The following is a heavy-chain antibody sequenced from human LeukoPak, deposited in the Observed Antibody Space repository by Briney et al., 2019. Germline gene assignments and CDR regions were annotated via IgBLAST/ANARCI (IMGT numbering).Heavy chain of an antibody. CDR1: GFTFSNYA. CDR3: AELGITMIGGV. J-gene: IGHJ6*04. CDR2: ISGSGGYT. V-gene: IGHV3-23*01. D-gene: IGHD3-10*02. Sequence: PGGSLRLSCAASGFTFSNYAMSWVRQAPGKGLEWVSTISGSGGYTYYADSVKGRFTISRDNSNNTLYLQMNSLRAEDTAVYYCAELGITMIGGVWGKGTTVTISS.